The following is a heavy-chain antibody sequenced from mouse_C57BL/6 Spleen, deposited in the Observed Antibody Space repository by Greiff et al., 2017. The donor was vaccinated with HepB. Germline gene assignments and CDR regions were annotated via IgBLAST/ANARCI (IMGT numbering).Heavy chain of an antibody. V-gene: IGHV14-1*01. CDR3: TTLYYGNPAWCAY. Sequence: EVQLQQSGAELVRPGASVKLSCTASGFNIKDYYMHWVKQRPEQGLEWIGRIDPEDGDTEYAPKFQGKATMTADTSSNTAYLQLSSLTSEDTAVYYCTTLYYGNPAWCAYWGQGTLVTVSA. CDR1: GFNIKDYY. D-gene: IGHD2-1*01. J-gene: IGHJ3*01. CDR2: IDPEDGDT.